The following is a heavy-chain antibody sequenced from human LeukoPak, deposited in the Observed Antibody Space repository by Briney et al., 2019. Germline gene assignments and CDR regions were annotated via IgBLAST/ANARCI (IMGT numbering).Heavy chain of an antibody. V-gene: IGHV1-18*01. CDR2: ISAYNGDI. CDR3: ARESGSDAFDI. Sequence: ASVEVSCKASGYTFTKYGVSWVRQAPGQGLEWMGWISAYNGDIKYAQRGKGRVTMTTDTSTSTVYMELRSLRSDDTAVYYCARESGSDAFDIWGQGTMVTVSS. J-gene: IGHJ3*02. CDR1: GYTFTKYG.